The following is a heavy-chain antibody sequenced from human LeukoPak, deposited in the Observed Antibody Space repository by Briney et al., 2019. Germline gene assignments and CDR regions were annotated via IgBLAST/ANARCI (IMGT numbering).Heavy chain of an antibody. D-gene: IGHD4-17*01. Sequence: KPGGSLRLSCAASGFTFNNYNMNWVRQTPGKGLEWVSSITRDSIYTFYADSVRGRFTISRDNAKNSLSLQMNSLRAEDTAVYYCARDPYNGYYGDDYYYYMDVWGKGTTVTISS. J-gene: IGHJ6*03. CDR3: ARDPYNGYYGDDYYYYMDV. V-gene: IGHV3-21*01. CDR1: GFTFNNYN. CDR2: ITRDSIYT.